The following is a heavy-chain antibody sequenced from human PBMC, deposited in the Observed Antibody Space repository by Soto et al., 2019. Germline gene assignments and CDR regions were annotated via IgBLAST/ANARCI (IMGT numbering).Heavy chain of an antibody. V-gene: IGHV3-30*03. Sequence: QVQLVESGGGVVQPGMSLRLSCVASGFPLRSFGVHWVRQAPGKGLDWVAFISFHEIDKYYADSVKGRFTISKDNSKNTLYPEMNSLRPEDTAVYYCARGDRDVDYWGRGTLLTVSS. CDR2: ISFHEIDK. J-gene: IGHJ4*02. CDR3: ARGDRDVDY. CDR1: GFPLRSFG.